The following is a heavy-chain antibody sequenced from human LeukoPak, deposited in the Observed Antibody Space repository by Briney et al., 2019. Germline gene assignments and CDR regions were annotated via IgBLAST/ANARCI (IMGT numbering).Heavy chain of an antibody. D-gene: IGHD2-15*01. V-gene: IGHV1-69*04. CDR1: GGTFSSYA. CDR3: ASGRLAATGGFDY. CDR2: IIPILGIA. Sequence: SVKVSCKASGGTFSSYAISWVRQAPGQGLEWMGRIIPILGIADYAQKFQGRVTITADKSTSTAYMELSSLRSEDTAVYYCASGRLAATGGFDYWGQGTLVTVSS. J-gene: IGHJ4*02.